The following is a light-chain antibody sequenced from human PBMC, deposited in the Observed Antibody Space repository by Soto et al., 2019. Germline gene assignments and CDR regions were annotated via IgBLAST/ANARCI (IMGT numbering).Light chain of an antibody. V-gene: IGKV1-39*01. Sequence: DIQVTQSPSSLSASVGDRVTISCRASQSISTYLNWYQHKPGKAPKLLIHAASSLRSGVPSRFSGSGSGTDFTLTISSLQPEDFATYYCQHSYSTPYTFGQGTKLEIK. J-gene: IGKJ2*01. CDR3: QHSYSTPYT. CDR1: QSISTY. CDR2: AAS.